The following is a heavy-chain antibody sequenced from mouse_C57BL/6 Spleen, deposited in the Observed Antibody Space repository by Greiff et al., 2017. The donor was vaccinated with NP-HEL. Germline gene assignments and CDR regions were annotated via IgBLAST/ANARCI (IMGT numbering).Heavy chain of an antibody. D-gene: IGHD1-1*01. CDR1: GYAFSSSW. CDR3: ARLLLRYPDEGYFDV. CDR2: IYPGDGDT. Sequence: VQLQQSGPELVKPGASVKISCKASGYAFSSSWMNWVKQRPGKGLEWIGRIYPGDGDTNYNGKFKGKATLTADKSSSTAYMQLSSLTSEDSAVYFCARLLLRYPDEGYFDVWGTGTTVTVSS. V-gene: IGHV1-82*01. J-gene: IGHJ1*03.